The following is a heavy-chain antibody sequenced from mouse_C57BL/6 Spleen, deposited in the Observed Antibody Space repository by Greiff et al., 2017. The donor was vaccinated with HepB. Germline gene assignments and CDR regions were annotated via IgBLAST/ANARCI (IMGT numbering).Heavy chain of an antibody. D-gene: IGHD1-1*01. CDR1: GYAFSSYW. V-gene: IGHV1-80*01. J-gene: IGHJ1*03. CDR2: IYPGDGDT. Sequence: LQESGAELVKPGASVKISCKASGYAFSSYWMNWVKQRPGKGLEWIGQIYPGDGDTNYNGKFKGKATLTADKSSSTAYMQLSSLTSEDSAVYFCARNYGSSYDWYFDVWGTGTTVTVSS. CDR3: ARNYGSSYDWYFDV.